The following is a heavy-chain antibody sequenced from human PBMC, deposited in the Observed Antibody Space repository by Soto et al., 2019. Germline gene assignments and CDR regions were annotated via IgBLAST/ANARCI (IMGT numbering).Heavy chain of an antibody. CDR2: IYYSGST. CDR1: GGSISSGGYY. V-gene: IGHV4-31*03. CDR3: ARGPTLAAAGTGWFDP. D-gene: IGHD6-13*01. Sequence: QVQLQESGPGLVKPSQTLSLTCTVSGGSISSGGYYWSWIRQHPGKGLEWIGYIYYSGSTYYNPSLKSRVTISVDTSKNQFSLKLSSVTAADTAVYYCARGPTLAAAGTGWFDPWGQGTLVTVSS. J-gene: IGHJ5*02.